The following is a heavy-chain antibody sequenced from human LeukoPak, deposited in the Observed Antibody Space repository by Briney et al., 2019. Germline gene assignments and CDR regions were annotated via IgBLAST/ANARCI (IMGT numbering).Heavy chain of an antibody. CDR3: ARGGNTDFYDSSGSNGDY. D-gene: IGHD3-22*01. CDR1: GYTFTNYG. CDR2: ISPYNGDT. J-gene: IGHJ4*02. Sequence: ASVKVSCKASGYTFTNYGITWVRHAPGQGLEWVGWISPYNGDTNFARKLQGRVTLTTDTSTSTAYMELRSLRSDDTAVYYCARGGNTDFYDSSGSNGDYWGQGTLVTVSS. V-gene: IGHV1-18*01.